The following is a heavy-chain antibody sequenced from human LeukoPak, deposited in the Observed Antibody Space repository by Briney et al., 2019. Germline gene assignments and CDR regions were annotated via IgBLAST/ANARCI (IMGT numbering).Heavy chain of an antibody. J-gene: IGHJ4*02. CDR3: ARFPDYYDSSGPRFDY. Sequence: GGSLRLSCAASGFTFSDYYMSWIRQAPGKGLEWVSYISSSGSTIYYADSVKGRFTISRDNAKNSLYLQMNSLRAEDTAVYYCARFPDYYDSSGPRFDYWGQGTLVTVSS. V-gene: IGHV3-11*01. CDR1: GFTFSDYY. CDR2: ISSSGSTI. D-gene: IGHD3-22*01.